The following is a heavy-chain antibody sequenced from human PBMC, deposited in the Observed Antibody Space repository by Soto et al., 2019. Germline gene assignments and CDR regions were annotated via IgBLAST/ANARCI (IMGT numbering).Heavy chain of an antibody. CDR3: ARRSGFLGGIVVVMSYLNFDY. V-gene: IGHV4-39*01. CDR1: GDSINSDNYY. J-gene: IGHJ4*02. D-gene: IGHD3-22*01. CDR2: IYYRGNT. Sequence: SETLSLTCSVSGDSINSDNYYWGWIRQPPGKGLEWIGSIYYRGNTYYNPSLKTRVTISLDKSKNQFSLKLNSVTAADTAVYFCARRSGFLGGIVVVMSYLNFDYWGQGTLVTVSS.